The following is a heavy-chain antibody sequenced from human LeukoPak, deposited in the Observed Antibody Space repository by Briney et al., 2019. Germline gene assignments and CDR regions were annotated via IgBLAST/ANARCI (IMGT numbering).Heavy chain of an antibody. CDR3: ARDHLPGSGNCFDT. Sequence: PGGSLRLSCAASGFTFSSYWMHWVRQAPGKGLVWVSRIYSDGSGISYADSVKGRFTVSRDNAKNTLYLQMNSLRGEDTAVYYCARDHLPGSGNCFDTWGQGTLVTVSS. CDR1: GFTFSSYW. D-gene: IGHD6-19*01. CDR2: IYSDGSGI. V-gene: IGHV3-74*01. J-gene: IGHJ5*02.